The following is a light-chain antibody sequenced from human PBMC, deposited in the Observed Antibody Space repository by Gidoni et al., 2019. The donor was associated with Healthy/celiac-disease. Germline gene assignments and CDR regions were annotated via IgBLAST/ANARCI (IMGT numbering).Light chain of an antibody. Sequence: EIAFTQSPGTLSLSPGERSTLSCGASQSVSSSYLGWYQQKPGQAPRLLIYGASSRATGIPDRFSGSGSGTDFTLTISRLEPEDFEVYYCQHGRITFGQGTRLEIK. J-gene: IGKJ5*01. V-gene: IGKV3-20*01. CDR2: GAS. CDR3: QHGRIT. CDR1: QSVSSSY.